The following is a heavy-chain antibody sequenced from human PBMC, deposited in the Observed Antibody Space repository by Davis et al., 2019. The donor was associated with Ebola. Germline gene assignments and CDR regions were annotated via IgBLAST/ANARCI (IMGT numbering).Heavy chain of an antibody. CDR3: AKDPGGHTSESNY. CDR2: ISWDGGST. Sequence: GESLKISCAASGFTFDDYTMHWVRQAPGKGLEWVSLISWDGGSTYYADSVKGRFTISRDNSKNTLYLQMNSLRLEDTAIYYCAKDPGGHTSESNYWGQGTLVIVSP. J-gene: IGHJ4*02. D-gene: IGHD1-26*01. V-gene: IGHV3-43*01. CDR1: GFTFDDYT.